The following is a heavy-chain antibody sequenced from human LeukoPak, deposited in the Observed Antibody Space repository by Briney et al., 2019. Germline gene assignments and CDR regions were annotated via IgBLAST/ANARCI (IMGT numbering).Heavy chain of an antibody. V-gene: IGHV1-2*02. CDR3: ARGMVAVAGLDAFDI. CDR1: GYTFTSYY. D-gene: IGHD6-19*01. Sequence: ASVKVSCKASGYTFTSYYIHWVRQAPGHGLEWMGWVNPHSGGTNFAQRFRGRVTLTRDTSVTTAYMELNRLESDDTAIYYCARGMVAVAGLDAFDIWGQGTMVTVSS. CDR2: VNPHSGGT. J-gene: IGHJ3*02.